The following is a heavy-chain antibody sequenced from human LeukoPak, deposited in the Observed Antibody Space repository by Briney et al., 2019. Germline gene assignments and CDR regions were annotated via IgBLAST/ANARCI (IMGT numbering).Heavy chain of an antibody. D-gene: IGHD2-15*01. J-gene: IGHJ5*02. CDR3: ARGLDELLVGGEDPNWFDP. Sequence: GGSLRLSCAASGFTFSSYAMSWVRQAPGKGLEWVSAISGSGGSTYYADSVKGRFTISRDNSKNTLYLQMNSLRAEDTAVYYCARGLDELLVGGEDPNWFDPWGQGTLVTVSS. CDR1: GFTFSSYA. CDR2: ISGSGGST. V-gene: IGHV3-23*01.